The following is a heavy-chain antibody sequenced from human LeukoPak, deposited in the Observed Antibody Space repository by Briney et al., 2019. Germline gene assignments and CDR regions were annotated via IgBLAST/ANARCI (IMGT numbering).Heavy chain of an antibody. D-gene: IGHD3-10*01. CDR2: IRYDGSNK. J-gene: IGHJ4*02. Sequence: PGGSLRLSCAASGFTFSSYGMHWVRQAPGKGLEWVAFIRYDGSNKYYADSVKGRFTISRDNSKNTLYLQMNSLRAEDTAVYYCAKSPELWFGELAYFDYWGQGTLVTVSS. V-gene: IGHV3-30*02. CDR1: GFTFSSYG. CDR3: AKSPELWFGELAYFDY.